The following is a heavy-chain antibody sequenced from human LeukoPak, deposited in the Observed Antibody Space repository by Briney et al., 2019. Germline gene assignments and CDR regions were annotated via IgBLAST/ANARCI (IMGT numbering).Heavy chain of an antibody. Sequence: GGSLRLSCVVSGFSASSNYMSWVRQAPGKGLEWVSVLYSDGTTYYADSVKGRFTISRDNFKNTVYLQMNSLRAEGTAVYYCARSTNEARLRYYVPPNDYWGQGTLVTVSS. V-gene: IGHV3-53*01. D-gene: IGHD3-9*01. J-gene: IGHJ4*02. CDR2: LYSDGTT. CDR1: GFSASSNY. CDR3: ARSTNEARLRYYVPPNDY.